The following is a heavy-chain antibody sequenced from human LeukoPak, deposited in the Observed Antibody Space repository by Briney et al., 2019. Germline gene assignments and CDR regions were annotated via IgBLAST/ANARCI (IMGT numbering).Heavy chain of an antibody. J-gene: IGHJ6*03. CDR2: ISAYNGNT. Sequence: ASVKVSCKASGYTFTSYGISWVRQAPGQGLEWMGWISAYNGNTNYAQKLQGRVTMTTDTSTSTAYMELRSLRSDDTAVYYCARVAYYYGSGRLPLYYYYYMDVWGKGTTVTVSS. CDR1: GYTFTSYG. CDR3: ARVAYYYGSGRLPLYYYYYMDV. V-gene: IGHV1-18*01. D-gene: IGHD3-10*01.